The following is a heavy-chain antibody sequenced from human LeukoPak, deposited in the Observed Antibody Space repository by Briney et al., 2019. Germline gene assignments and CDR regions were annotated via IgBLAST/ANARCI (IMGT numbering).Heavy chain of an antibody. D-gene: IGHD6-19*01. V-gene: IGHV3-48*03. CDR2: ISSSGSTI. Sequence: GGSLRLSCAASGFTFSSYEMNWVRQAPGKGLEWVSYISSSGSTIYYADSVKGRFTISRDNAKNSLYLQMNSLRAEDTAVYYCARGLEQWLFDYWGQGTLVTVSS. CDR1: GFTFSSYE. CDR3: ARGLEQWLFDY. J-gene: IGHJ4*02.